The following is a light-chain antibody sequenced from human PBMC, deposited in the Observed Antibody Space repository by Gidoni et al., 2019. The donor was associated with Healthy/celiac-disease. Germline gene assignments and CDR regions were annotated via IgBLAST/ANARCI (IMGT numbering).Light chain of an antibody. CDR1: QSVSSN. Sequence: EIVMTQSPATLSVSPGERATLSCRASQSVSSNLAWYQQKPGQAPRLLIYGASTRATGIPARFSGSGSGTEFTLTISSLQSEDFAVYYCQHHGTFXPXTKVDIK. V-gene: IGKV3-15*01. J-gene: IGKJ3*01. CDR2: GAS. CDR3: QHHGT.